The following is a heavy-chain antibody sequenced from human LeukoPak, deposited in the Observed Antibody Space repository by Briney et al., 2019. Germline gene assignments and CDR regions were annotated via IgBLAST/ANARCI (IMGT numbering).Heavy chain of an antibody. CDR2: ISYDGSNK. J-gene: IGHJ3*02. D-gene: IGHD3-22*01. CDR1: GFTFSSYG. Sequence: GGSLRLSCAASGFTFSSYGMHWVRQAPGKGLEWVAVISYDGSNKYYADSVKGRFTISRDNSKNTLYLQMNSLRVEDTAVYYCAKSLGVYDSTHNAFDIWAKGQWSPSLQ. CDR3: AKSLGVYDSTHNAFDI. V-gene: IGHV3-30*18.